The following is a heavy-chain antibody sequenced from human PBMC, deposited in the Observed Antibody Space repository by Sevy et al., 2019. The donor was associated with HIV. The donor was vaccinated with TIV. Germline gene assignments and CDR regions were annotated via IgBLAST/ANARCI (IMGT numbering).Heavy chain of an antibody. D-gene: IGHD1-20*01. J-gene: IGHJ6*03. CDR1: GFTFSSYA. Sequence: GGSLRLSCAASGFTFSSYAMSWVRRAPEKGLEWVSAIRGSGGSTDYADSVKGRFTISRDNSKNTLYLQMNSLRAEDTAVYYCAKDGYKPSVGDENYYYYYMDVWGKGTTVTVSS. CDR3: AKDGYKPSVGDENYYYYYMDV. V-gene: IGHV3-23*01. CDR2: IRGSGGST.